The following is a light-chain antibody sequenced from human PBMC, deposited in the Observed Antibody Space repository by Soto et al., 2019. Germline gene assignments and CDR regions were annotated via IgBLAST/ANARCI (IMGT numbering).Light chain of an antibody. V-gene: IGKV3-15*01. CDR3: QQYKSYWT. CDR1: QSVSSN. Sequence: EIVMTQSPATLSVSPGERATLSCRASQSVSSNLAWYQQKPGQAPRLLIYDASSLESGVPSRFSGSGSGTEFTLTINSLQPDDFATYYCQQYKSYWTFGQGSKVDIK. J-gene: IGKJ1*01. CDR2: DAS.